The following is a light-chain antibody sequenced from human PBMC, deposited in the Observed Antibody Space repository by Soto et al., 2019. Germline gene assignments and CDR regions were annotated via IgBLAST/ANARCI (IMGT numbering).Light chain of an antibody. CDR1: SSDVGGYNY. J-gene: IGLJ2*01. CDR2: DVS. Sequence: QSALTQPASVSGSPGQSITISCTGSSSDVGGYNYVSWYQQRPDKAPKVIIYDVSDRPSGVSDRFSGSKSGNTASLTISGLQAEDEADYYCSSYSTGETLVVFGGGTKLTVL. V-gene: IGLV2-14*03. CDR3: SSYSTGETLVV.